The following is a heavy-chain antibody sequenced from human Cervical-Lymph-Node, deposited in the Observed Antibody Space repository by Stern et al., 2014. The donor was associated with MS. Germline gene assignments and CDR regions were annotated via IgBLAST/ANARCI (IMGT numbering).Heavy chain of an antibody. Sequence: QLQLQESGPGLVKPSETLSLTCTVSGGSIYSSTYSWGWIRQPPGKGLEYIGSIHNSGTTYFNPSLKSRVTISPDTSQNQFSLNLNSVTAADTAVYYCARRGPNVAACSFDSWGQGTLVAVSS. J-gene: IGHJ4*02. D-gene: IGHD6-13*01. CDR3: ARRGPNVAACSFDS. V-gene: IGHV4-39*01. CDR1: GGSIYSSTYS. CDR2: IHNSGTT.